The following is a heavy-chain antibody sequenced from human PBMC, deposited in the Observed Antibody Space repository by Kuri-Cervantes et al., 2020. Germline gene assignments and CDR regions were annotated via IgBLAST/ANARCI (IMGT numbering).Heavy chain of an antibody. Sequence: GESLKISCAASGFTFSSYGMHWFRQAPGKGLEWVAVIWYDGSNKYYADSVKGRFTISRDNSKNTLYLQMNGLRAEDTAVYYCAKAAMLGSSSSFFHYGMDVWGQGTTVTVSS. D-gene: IGHD6-6*01. CDR1: GFTFSSYG. V-gene: IGHV3-30*02. CDR2: IWYDGSNK. J-gene: IGHJ6*02. CDR3: AKAAMLGSSSSFFHYGMDV.